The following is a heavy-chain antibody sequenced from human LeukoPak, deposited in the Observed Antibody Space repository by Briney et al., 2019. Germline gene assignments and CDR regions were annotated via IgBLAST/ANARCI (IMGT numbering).Heavy chain of an antibody. CDR1: GFTLSTYS. J-gene: IGHJ6*04. CDR3: ARDPDPHDYGDYEEGFWYYYAMDV. D-gene: IGHD4-17*01. V-gene: IGHV3-21*01. CDR2: ITSSSSY. Sequence: GGSLRLSCEASGFTLSTYSMNWVRQAPGKGLKWVSSITSSSSYYADSVKGRFTISRDNAKNSLFLQMNSLRAEDTAVYFCARDPDPHDYGDYEEGFWYYYAMDVWGKGATVTVSS.